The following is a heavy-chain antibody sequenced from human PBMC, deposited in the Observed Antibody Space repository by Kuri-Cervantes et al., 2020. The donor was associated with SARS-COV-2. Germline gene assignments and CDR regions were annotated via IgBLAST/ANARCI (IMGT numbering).Heavy chain of an antibody. V-gene: IGHV3-30*18. D-gene: IGHD5-18*01. CDR1: GFTFSDHY. CDR2: ISYDGSNK. J-gene: IGHJ4*02. CDR3: AKRGFYSPLDY. Sequence: GGSLRLSCAASGFTFSDHYMDWVRQAPGKGLEWVAVISYDGSNKYYADSVKGRFTISRDNSKNTLYLQMNSLRAEDTAVYYCAKRGFYSPLDYWGQGTLVTVSS.